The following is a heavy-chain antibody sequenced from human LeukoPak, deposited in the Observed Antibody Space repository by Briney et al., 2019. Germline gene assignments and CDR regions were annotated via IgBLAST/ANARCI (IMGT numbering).Heavy chain of an antibody. J-gene: IGHJ4*02. CDR2: INSDGSNT. D-gene: IGHD3-10*01. V-gene: IGHV3-74*01. CDR1: GFTFSSYW. CDR3: AAVRGVMSYFDY. Sequence: GGSLRLSCATSGFTFSSYWMQWVRQAPGKGLVWVSRINSDGSNTDYADSVKGRFTISRDNSKNTLYLQMNSLRAEDTAVYYCAAVRGVMSYFDYWGQGTLVTVSS.